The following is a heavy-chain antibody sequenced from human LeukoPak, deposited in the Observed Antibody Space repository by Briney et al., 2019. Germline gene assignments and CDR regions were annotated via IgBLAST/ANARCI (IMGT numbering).Heavy chain of an antibody. J-gene: IGHJ4*02. Sequence: SETRSPTCTVSGGSTSSYYWNWIRQPAGKGLEWIGRVYTSGSTNYNPSLKSRVTMSVDTSKNQFSLKLSSVTAADTAVYYCARSYSSSWTSFDYWGQGSLVTVSS. V-gene: IGHV4-4*07. CDR2: VYTSGST. D-gene: IGHD6-13*01. CDR1: GGSTSSYY. CDR3: ARSYSSSWTSFDY.